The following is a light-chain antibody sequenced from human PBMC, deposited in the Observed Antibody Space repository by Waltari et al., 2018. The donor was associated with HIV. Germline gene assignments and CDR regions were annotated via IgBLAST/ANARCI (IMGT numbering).Light chain of an antibody. CDR1: HRDVGGYNY. CDR2: DVN. J-gene: IGLJ3*02. V-gene: IGLV2-14*03. Sequence: QSALNQPASVSGSPGPSIPISCTGTHRDVGGYNYVSWYQRQPGKAPILMIYDVNYRPSGVSNRFSGSKSGNTASLTISGLQAEDEADYYCSSYTSSSTRVFGGGTKVTVL. CDR3: SSYTSSSTRV.